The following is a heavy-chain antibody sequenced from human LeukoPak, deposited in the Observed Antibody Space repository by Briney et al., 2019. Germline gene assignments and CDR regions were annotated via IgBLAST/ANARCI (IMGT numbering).Heavy chain of an antibody. Sequence: GGSLRLSCAASKFTFSSYSMNWVRQAPGKGLEWVSSINSYSSYIYYADPVKGRFTISRDNAKNSLYLQMNSLRAEDTAVYYCARGPTMKMDVWGKGTTVTVSS. V-gene: IGHV3-21*01. CDR1: KFTFSSYS. CDR2: INSYSSYI. D-gene: IGHD3-22*01. J-gene: IGHJ6*04. CDR3: ARGPTMKMDV.